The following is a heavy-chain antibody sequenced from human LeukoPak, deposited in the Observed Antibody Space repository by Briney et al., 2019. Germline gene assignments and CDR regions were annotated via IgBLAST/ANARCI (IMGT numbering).Heavy chain of an antibody. CDR2: IYTSGST. Sequence: SETLSLTCTVSGDSISSYYWSWIRQPAGKGLEWIGRIYTSGSTNYNPSLKSRVTMSVDTSKNQFSLKLSSVTAADTAVYYCAREAGGDIVVVPAGFDYWGQGTLVTVSS. J-gene: IGHJ4*02. V-gene: IGHV4-4*07. CDR1: GDSISSYY. D-gene: IGHD2-2*01. CDR3: AREAGGDIVVVPAGFDY.